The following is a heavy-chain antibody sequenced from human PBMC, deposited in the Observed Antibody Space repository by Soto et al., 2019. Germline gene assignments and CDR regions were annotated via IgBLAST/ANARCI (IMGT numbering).Heavy chain of an antibody. V-gene: IGHV4-39*01. J-gene: IGHJ4*02. Sequence: QLQLQESGPGLVKPSETLSLTCTVSGGSISSSSYYWGWIRQPPGKGLEWIGSIYYSGSTCYNPSLKSRVTISVDTSKNQFSLKLSSVTAADTAVYYCARVDSEWLRSIDYWGQGTLVTVSS. CDR3: ARVDSEWLRSIDY. D-gene: IGHD5-12*01. CDR2: IYYSGST. CDR1: GGSISSSSYY.